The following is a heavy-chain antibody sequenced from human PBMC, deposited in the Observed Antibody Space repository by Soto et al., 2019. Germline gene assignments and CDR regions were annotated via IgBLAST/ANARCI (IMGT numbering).Heavy chain of an antibody. CDR2: ISYDGHNK. D-gene: IGHD4-17*01. J-gene: IGHJ6*02. CDR3: AKDLQAYGDYNYYHDGMDV. CDR1: GFTFTTFG. Sequence: QVQLVESGGGVVQPGGSLRLSCTASGFTFTTFGIHWVRQAPGKGLEWVALISYDGHNKYYADSVKGRFTISRDNYKNTLSLQMTSLRAEDTAVYYGAKDLQAYGDYNYYHDGMDVWGPGTTVSVSS. V-gene: IGHV3-30*18.